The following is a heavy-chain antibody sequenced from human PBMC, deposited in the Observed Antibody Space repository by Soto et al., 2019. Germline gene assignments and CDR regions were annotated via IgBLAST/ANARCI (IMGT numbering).Heavy chain of an antibody. CDR1: GGTFSSYT. D-gene: IGHD2-15*01. CDR3: ARSGYCSGGSCYRAGDYYSYMDV. J-gene: IGHJ6*03. Sequence: QVQLVQSGAEVKKPGSSVKVSCKASGGTFSSYTISWVRQAPGQGLEWMGRIIPILGIANYAQKFQGRVTITADKSTSTAYMELSSLRSEDTAVYYCARSGYCSGGSCYRAGDYYSYMDVWGKGTTVTVSS. V-gene: IGHV1-69*02. CDR2: IIPILGIA.